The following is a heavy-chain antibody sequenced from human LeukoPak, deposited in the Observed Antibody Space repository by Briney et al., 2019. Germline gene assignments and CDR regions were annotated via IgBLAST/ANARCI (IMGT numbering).Heavy chain of an antibody. D-gene: IGHD3-9*01. Sequence: GGSLRLSCAASGFTFSSYGMHWVRQAPGKGLEWVAVISYDGSNKYYADSVKGRFTISRDNSKNTLYLQMNSLRAEDTAVYYCANFKPHYDILTGYYKPPPPGDYWGQGTLVTVSS. CDR2: ISYDGSNK. CDR3: ANFKPHYDILTGYYKPPPPGDY. V-gene: IGHV3-30*18. J-gene: IGHJ4*02. CDR1: GFTFSSYG.